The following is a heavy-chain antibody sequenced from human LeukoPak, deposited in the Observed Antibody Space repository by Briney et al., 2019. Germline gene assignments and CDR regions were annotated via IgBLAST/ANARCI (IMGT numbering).Heavy chain of an antibody. CDR2: INSDGSST. CDR3: ARGTGYNVPLDY. Sequence: GGSLRLSCAASGFTFSSYWMHWVRQAPGKGLVWVSRINSDGSSTSYADSVKGRFTISRDNAKNTLYLQMNSLRAEDAAVYYCARGTGYNVPLDYWGQGTLVTVSS. CDR1: GFTFSSYW. J-gene: IGHJ4*02. D-gene: IGHD5-24*01. V-gene: IGHV3-74*01.